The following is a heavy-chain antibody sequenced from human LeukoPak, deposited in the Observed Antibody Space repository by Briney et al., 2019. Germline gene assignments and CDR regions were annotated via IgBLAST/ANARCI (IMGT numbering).Heavy chain of an antibody. V-gene: IGHV3-11*05. J-gene: IGHJ4*02. CDR1: GFIFGGYY. CDR2: ISSSSSYT. CDR3: GRGSAYDC. D-gene: IGHD2-15*01. Sequence: GGSLTLSCAASGFIFGGYYMSWIRQAPAKGRDCVSYISSSSSYTSYADSVKGLFTSSSDNAKNSLYLQLNNLKSEDTAVYYCGRGSAYDCWGQGTLVTV.